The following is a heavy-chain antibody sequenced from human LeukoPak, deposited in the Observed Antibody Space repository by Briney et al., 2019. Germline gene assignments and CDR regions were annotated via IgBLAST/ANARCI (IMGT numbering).Heavy chain of an antibody. J-gene: IGHJ5*02. V-gene: IGHV1-8*01. CDR3: ARRRGITIFGVALNNWSDP. CDR1: GYTFTSYD. CDR2: MNPNSGNT. Sequence: ASVKVSCKASGYTFTSYDINWVRQATGQGLEWMGWMNPNSGNTGYAQKFQGRVTMTRNTSISTAYMELSSLRSEDTAVYYCARRRGITIFGVALNNWSDPWGQGTLVTVSS. D-gene: IGHD3-3*01.